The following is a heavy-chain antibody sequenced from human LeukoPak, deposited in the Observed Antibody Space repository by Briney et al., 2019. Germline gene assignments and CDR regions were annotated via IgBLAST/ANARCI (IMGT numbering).Heavy chain of an antibody. D-gene: IGHD6-19*01. CDR2: ISYDGSTK. V-gene: IGHV3-30-3*01. CDR3: ARDYSWLVQFDY. CDR1: GFTFSNYA. J-gene: IGHJ4*02. Sequence: GGPLRLSCAASGFTFSNYAIHWVRQAPGKGLEWVALISYDGSTKYYADSVKGRFTISRDNSKNTLFLQMDSLRAEDTAVYYCARDYSWLVQFDYWGQGTLVTVSS.